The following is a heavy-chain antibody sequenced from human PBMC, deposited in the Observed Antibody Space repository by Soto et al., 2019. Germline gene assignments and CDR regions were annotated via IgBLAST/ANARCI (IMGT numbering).Heavy chain of an antibody. V-gene: IGHV2-5*08. Sequence: TLSLTCTVSGGSVSSGNHYWTWIRQPPGKALEWLALIYWDDDKRYSPSLKSRLTITKDTSKNQVVLTMTNMDPVDTGTYYCAHRPYGDYPIDYWGQGTLVTVSS. CDR3: AHRPYGDYPIDY. J-gene: IGHJ4*02. CDR1: GGSVSSGNHY. CDR2: IYWDDDK. D-gene: IGHD4-17*01.